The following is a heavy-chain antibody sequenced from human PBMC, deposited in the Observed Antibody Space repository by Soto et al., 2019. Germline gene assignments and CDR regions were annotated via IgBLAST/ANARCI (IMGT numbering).Heavy chain of an antibody. CDR2: IIPIFGTA. V-gene: IGHV1-69*01. CDR1: GGTFSSSA. Sequence: QVKLVQSGAEVKKPGSSVKFSCKASGGTFSSSAISWVRQAPGQGLEWMGGIIPIFGTANYAQKFQGRVKITADESTSTAYMELISLRAEYTAVDYCARDPIAVAVTYQPVRDYFGMDVCGQGTTVTVSS. J-gene: IGHJ6*02. D-gene: IGHD6-19*01. CDR3: ARDPIAVAVTYQPVRDYFGMDV.